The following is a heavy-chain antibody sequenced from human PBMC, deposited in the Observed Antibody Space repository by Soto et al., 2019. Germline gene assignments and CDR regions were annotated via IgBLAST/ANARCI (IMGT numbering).Heavy chain of an antibody. CDR3: AKHFSFAWFTSADH. D-gene: IGHD3-9*01. V-gene: IGHV3-30*18. CDR1: GFTFSSYW. Sequence: GGSLRLSCAASGFTFSSYWMSWVRQAPGKGLEWVAIVSYDGDNEYYADSVRGRFFISRDNSKNTLYLHMNSLRVEDTAVYYCAKHFSFAWFTSADHWGHGTPVTVSS. CDR2: VSYDGDNE. J-gene: IGHJ4*01.